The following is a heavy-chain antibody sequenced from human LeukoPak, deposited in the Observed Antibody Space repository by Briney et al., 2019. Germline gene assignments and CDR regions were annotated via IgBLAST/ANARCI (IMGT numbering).Heavy chain of an antibody. V-gene: IGHV4-39*07. D-gene: IGHD1-26*01. Sequence: SETLSLTCTVSGGSISSSSYYWGWIRQPPGKGLEWIGSIYYSGSTYYNPSLKSRVTISVDTSKNQFSLKLISVTVADTAIYYCARGQGATVPQVGKNWFDPWGQGTRVTVSS. CDR3: ARGQGATVPQVGKNWFDP. CDR2: IYYSGST. CDR1: GGSISSSSYY. J-gene: IGHJ5*02.